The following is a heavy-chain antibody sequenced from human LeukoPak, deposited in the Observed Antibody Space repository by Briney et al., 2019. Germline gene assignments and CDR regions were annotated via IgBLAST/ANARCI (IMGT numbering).Heavy chain of an antibody. D-gene: IGHD6-13*01. J-gene: IGHJ4*02. CDR1: GFTFSSYW. Sequence: GGSLRLSCAASGFTFSSYWMSWVRQAPGKGLEWVANIKQDGSEKYYVDSVKGRFTISRDNAKNSLYLQMNSLRAEDTAVYYCARGGVSSSSWYYYFDYWGQGTLVTVSS. CDR3: ARGGVSSSSWYYYFDY. V-gene: IGHV3-7*01. CDR2: IKQDGSEK.